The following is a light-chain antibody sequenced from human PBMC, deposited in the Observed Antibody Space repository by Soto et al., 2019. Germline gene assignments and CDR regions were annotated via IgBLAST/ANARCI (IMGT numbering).Light chain of an antibody. CDR3: QQYAYSPQT. CDR1: QSVGNNF. J-gene: IGKJ5*01. V-gene: IGKV3-20*01. CDR2: NAF. Sequence: EVVLTQSPGTLSLSPGERATLSCMASQSVGNNFLAWYQQKPGQAPKLLIYNAFSRATGIPDRFSGSGSGTDFTLTVSRLEPDDFAVYYCQQYAYSPQTFGQGTRLEIK.